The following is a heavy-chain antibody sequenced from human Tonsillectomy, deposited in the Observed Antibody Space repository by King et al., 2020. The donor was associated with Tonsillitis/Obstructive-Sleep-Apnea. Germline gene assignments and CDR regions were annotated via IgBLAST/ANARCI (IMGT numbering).Heavy chain of an antibody. Sequence: VQLVESGGGLVQPGGSLRLSCAASVFTFSSYAMSWVRQAPGKGLEWVSAISGSGGSTYYADSVKGRFTISRDNSKNTLYLQMNSLRAEDTAVYYCAKDLNIWGGYPLHYFDYWGQGALVTVSS. J-gene: IGHJ4*02. V-gene: IGHV3-23*04. CDR2: ISGSGGST. D-gene: IGHD3-3*01. CDR1: VFTFSSYA. CDR3: AKDLNIWGGYPLHYFDY.